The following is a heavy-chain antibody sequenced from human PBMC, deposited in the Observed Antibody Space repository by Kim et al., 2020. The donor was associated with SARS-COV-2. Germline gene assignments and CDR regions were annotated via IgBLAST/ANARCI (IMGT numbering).Heavy chain of an antibody. CDR1: GFSLSTSGVG. CDR3: AHRQEEAATGLKYYYYGMDV. CDR2: IYWDDDK. Sequence: SGPTLVNPTQTLTLTCTFSGFSLSTSGVGVGWIRQPPGKALEWLALIYWDDDKRYSPSLKSRLTITKDTSKNQVVLTMTNMDPVDTATYYCAHRQEEAATGLKYYYYGMDVWGQGTTVTVSS. D-gene: IGHD2-15*01. J-gene: IGHJ6*02. V-gene: IGHV2-5*02.